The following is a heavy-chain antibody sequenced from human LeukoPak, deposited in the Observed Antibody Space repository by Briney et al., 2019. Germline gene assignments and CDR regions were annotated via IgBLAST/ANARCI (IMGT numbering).Heavy chain of an antibody. D-gene: IGHD4-17*01. CDR3: VRVGSAYGDPLEFDF. J-gene: IGHJ4*02. CDR1: GYSFNKFG. Sequence: GASVKVSCKASGYSFNKFGISWVRQAPGRGLDWMGWISGHNGNTDSAQKFQDRVTMSTDNSMSTAYLELRSLRSDDTAVYFCVRVGSAYGDPLEFDFWGQGTLVTVSS. V-gene: IGHV1-18*01. CDR2: ISGHNGNT.